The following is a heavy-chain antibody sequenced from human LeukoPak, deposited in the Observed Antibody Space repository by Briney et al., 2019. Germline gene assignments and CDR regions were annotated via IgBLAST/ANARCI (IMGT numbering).Heavy chain of an antibody. Sequence: GGSLRLSCAASGFTLSSYWMHWVRQAPGKGLEYVSAISENGDKTYYANSVKGRFTNSRDNSKHTLYLHMDSLRAEDMAVYYCARDRVGGWAFDIWGQGTMVTVSS. CDR1: GFTLSSYW. V-gene: IGHV3-64*01. CDR2: ISENGDKT. CDR3: ARDRVGGWAFDI. D-gene: IGHD3-16*01. J-gene: IGHJ3*02.